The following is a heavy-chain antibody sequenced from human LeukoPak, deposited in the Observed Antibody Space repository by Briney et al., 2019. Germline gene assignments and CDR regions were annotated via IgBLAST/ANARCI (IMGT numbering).Heavy chain of an antibody. J-gene: IGHJ3*02. D-gene: IGHD1-26*01. CDR2: IYSGGST. Sequence: GGSLRLSCAASGFTVSSNYMSWVRQAPGKGLEGVSVIYSGGSTFYADSVKGRFTISRDNSKNTLYLQMNSLRAEDTAVYYCARGGSYLSAFDIWGQGTMVTVSS. CDR1: GFTVSSNY. V-gene: IGHV3-53*01. CDR3: ARGGSYLSAFDI.